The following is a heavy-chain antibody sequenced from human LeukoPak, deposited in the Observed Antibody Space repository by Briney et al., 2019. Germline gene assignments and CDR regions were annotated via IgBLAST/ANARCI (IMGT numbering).Heavy chain of an antibody. CDR1: GYTFTSYD. CDR2: KNPNSGNT. CDR3: ARLYGDYGYYYYYYMDV. J-gene: IGHJ6*03. V-gene: IGHV1-8*03. Sequence: ASVKVSCKASGYTFTSYDINWVRQATGQGLEWMGWKNPNSGNTGYAQKFQGRVTITRNTSISTAYMELSSLRSEDTAVYYCARLYGDYGYYYYYYMDVWGKGTTVTVSS. D-gene: IGHD4-17*01.